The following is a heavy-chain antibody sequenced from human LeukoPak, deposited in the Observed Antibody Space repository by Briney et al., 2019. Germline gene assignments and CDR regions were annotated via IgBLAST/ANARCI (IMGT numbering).Heavy chain of an antibody. D-gene: IGHD1-26*01. J-gene: IGHJ4*02. CDR1: GFTFSSYA. V-gene: IGHV3-23*01. Sequence: GGSLRLSCAASGFTFSSYAMSWVRQAPGKGLEWVSVISGSGGSTNYADSVKGGFTISRDNAKNTLYLQMNSLSAEDTAVYYCARADRSGNCYRFDYWGQGTLVTVSS. CDR3: ARADRSGNCYRFDY. CDR2: ISGSGGST.